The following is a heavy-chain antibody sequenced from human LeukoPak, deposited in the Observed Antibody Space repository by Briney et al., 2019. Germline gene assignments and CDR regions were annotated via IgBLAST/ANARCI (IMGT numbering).Heavy chain of an antibody. CDR3: ARDEGSGSYFDY. Sequence: GGSLRLSCAASGFTFSSYSMNWVRQAPGKGLEWVSSISSSSSYIYYADSVKGRFTISRDNAKNLLYLQMNSLRAEDTAVYYCARDEGSGSYFDYWGQGTLVTVSS. CDR1: GFTFSSYS. V-gene: IGHV3-21*01. J-gene: IGHJ4*02. CDR2: ISSSSSYI. D-gene: IGHD3-10*01.